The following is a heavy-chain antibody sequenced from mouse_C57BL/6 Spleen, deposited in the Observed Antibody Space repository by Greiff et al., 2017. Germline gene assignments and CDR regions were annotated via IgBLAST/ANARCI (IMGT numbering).Heavy chain of an antibody. J-gene: IGHJ4*01. CDR3: ARSGSWLTWTDYAMDY. D-gene: IGHD4-1*01. CDR2: IYPRSGNT. Sequence: QVQLQQSGAELARPGASVKLSCKASGYTFTSYGISWVKQRTGQGLEWIGEIYPRSGNTYYNEKFKGTATLTADKSSSTAYMELRSLTSEDSAVYFCARSGSWLTWTDYAMDYWGQGTSVTVSS. V-gene: IGHV1-81*01. CDR1: GYTFTSYG.